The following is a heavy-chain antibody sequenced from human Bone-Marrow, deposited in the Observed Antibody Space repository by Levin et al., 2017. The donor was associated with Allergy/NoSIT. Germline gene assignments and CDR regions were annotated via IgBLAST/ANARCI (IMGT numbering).Heavy chain of an antibody. J-gene: IGHJ6*02. CDR2: INPNNGGT. D-gene: IGHD1-1*01. CDR1: GYRFTAYY. CDR3: ARDRSKTTYVMDV. V-gene: IGHV1-2*02. Sequence: PRASVKVSCKASGYRFTAYYIHWVRQAPGQGPEWMGWINPNNGGTNYAQKFQGRVTMTRDTPTSTAYMELSRLRSDDTAVYYCARDRSKTTYVMDVWGQGTTVTVSS.